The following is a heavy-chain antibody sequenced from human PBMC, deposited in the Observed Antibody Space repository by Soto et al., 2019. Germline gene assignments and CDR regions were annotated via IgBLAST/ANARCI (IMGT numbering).Heavy chain of an antibody. CDR3: ARLGHPGH. CDR1: GGSLRNSV. Sequence: QVQLVQSGAEVKKPGSSVKVSCTASGGSLRNSVISWVRQAPAQRLEWMGGVIPILGTANYAQKFQGRVTMTADEATSTAYMDLSSLCPDDTAVYYCARLGHPGHWGPGTLVSVSS. V-gene: IGHV1-69*01. J-gene: IGHJ4*02. CDR2: VIPILGTA.